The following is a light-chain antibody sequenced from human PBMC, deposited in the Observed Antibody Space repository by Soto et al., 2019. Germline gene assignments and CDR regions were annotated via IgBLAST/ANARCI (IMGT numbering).Light chain of an antibody. V-gene: IGKV2D-29*01. J-gene: IGKJ1*01. CDR2: EVS. CDR3: MQSMRFPWT. CDR1: QSLLYSDGKTY. Sequence: DIVMTQTPPSLSVTPGQPASISCKSSQSLLYSDGKTYLFWYLQKPGQPPQLLIYEVSKRFSGVPDRFSGSGSGTDFTLKISRVEAGDVEVYYCMQSMRFPWTSGQGTKVQIK.